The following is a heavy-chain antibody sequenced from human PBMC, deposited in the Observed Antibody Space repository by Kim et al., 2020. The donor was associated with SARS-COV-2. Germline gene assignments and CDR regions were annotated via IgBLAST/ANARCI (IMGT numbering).Heavy chain of an antibody. CDR3: ARGFCTGGRCYSSPDS. CDR1: GDSISTYY. CDR2: IYYSGST. V-gene: IGHV4-59*13. D-gene: IGHD2-15*01. Sequence: ETLSLTCTVSGDSISTYYWSWIRQPPGKGLEWIGYIYYSGSTNCNPSLKSRVTISVDTSKNQFSLKLRSVTAADTAVYYCARGFCTGGRCYSSPDSWGQGTLVTVSS. J-gene: IGHJ4*02.